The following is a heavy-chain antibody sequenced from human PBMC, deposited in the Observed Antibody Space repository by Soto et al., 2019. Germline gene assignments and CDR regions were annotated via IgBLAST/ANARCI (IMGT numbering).Heavy chain of an antibody. CDR1: VGSISISSYY. V-gene: IGHV4-39*01. J-gene: IGHJ6*01. CDR2: IYYSGST. Sequence: PSETLSVTCTVSVGSISISSYYWGWIRQPPGTGLEWIGSIYYSGSTYYNPSLKSRVTISVDTSKNQFSLKLRSVTAADTAVYYCARISGYDMGYYYYGMDVWGQGTTGTVSS. CDR3: ARISGYDMGYYYYGMDV. D-gene: IGHD5-12*01.